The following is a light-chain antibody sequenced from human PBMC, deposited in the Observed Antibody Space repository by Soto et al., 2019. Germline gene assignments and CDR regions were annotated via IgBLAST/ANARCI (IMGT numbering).Light chain of an antibody. CDR1: QNIDSW. J-gene: IGKJ1*01. Sequence: DIQMAQSPSTLSASVGDRVTITCRASQNIDSWLAWYQHKPGKAAKVLIYYASSLETGVPSRFSGSGSGTEFSLTISSLRPDDFATYYCQQYDTYPLTFGQGTKVEIK. CDR3: QQYDTYPLT. V-gene: IGKV1-5*01. CDR2: YAS.